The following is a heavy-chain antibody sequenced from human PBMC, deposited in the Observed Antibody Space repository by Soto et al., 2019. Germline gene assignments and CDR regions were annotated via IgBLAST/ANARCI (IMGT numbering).Heavy chain of an antibody. CDR3: TTGSGYSGYDSLFFPDY. J-gene: IGHJ4*02. D-gene: IGHD5-12*01. CDR1: GFTFSNAW. Sequence: GGSLRLSCAASGFTFSNAWMSWVRQAPGKGLEWVGRIKSKTDGGTTDYAAPVKGRFTISRDDSKNTLYLQMNSLKTEDTAVYYCTTGSGYSGYDSLFFPDYWGQGTLVTVSS. CDR2: IKSKTDGGTT. V-gene: IGHV3-15*01.